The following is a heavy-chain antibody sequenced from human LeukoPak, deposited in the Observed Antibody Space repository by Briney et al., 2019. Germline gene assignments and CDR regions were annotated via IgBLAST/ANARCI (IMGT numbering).Heavy chain of an antibody. D-gene: IGHD3-16*01. CDR3: AKVTGGDMITYGGLDY. CDR1: GFTFSSYA. V-gene: IGHV3-30-3*01. CDR2: ISYDGSNK. Sequence: GRSLRLSCAASGFTFSSYAMHWVRQAPGKGLEWVAVISYDGSNKYYTDSVKGRFTISRDNSKNTLYLQMNSLRAEGTAVYYCAKVTGGDMITYGGLDYWGQGTLVTVSS. J-gene: IGHJ4*02.